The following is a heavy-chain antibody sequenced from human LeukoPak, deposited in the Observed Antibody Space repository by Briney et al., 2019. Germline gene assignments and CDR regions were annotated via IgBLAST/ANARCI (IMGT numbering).Heavy chain of an antibody. V-gene: IGHV4-38-2*01. CDR1: GYSISSGYY. Sequence: SETLSLTCAVSGYSISSGYYWGWIRQPPGKGLEWIGSIYHSGGTYYNPSLKSRVTISVDTSKNQFSLKLSSVTAADTAVYYCARQTWYYDILTGYYVRYFDYWGQGTLVTVSS. J-gene: IGHJ4*02. CDR2: IYHSGGT. D-gene: IGHD3-9*01. CDR3: ARQTWYYDILTGYYVRYFDY.